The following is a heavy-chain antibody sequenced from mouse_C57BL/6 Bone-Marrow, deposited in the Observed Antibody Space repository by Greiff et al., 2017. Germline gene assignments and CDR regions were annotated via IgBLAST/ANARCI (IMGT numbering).Heavy chain of an antibody. D-gene: IGHD3-3*01. V-gene: IGHV1-69*01. Sequence: QVQLQQSGAELVMPGASVKLSCKASGYTFTSYWMHWVKQRPGQGLEWIGEIDPSDSYTNYNQKFKGKSTLTVDKSSRTAYMQLSSLTSEDAAVYYCARRGPYFDYWGQGTTLTVSS. CDR1: GYTFTSYW. CDR3: ARRGPYFDY. J-gene: IGHJ2*01. CDR2: IDPSDSYT.